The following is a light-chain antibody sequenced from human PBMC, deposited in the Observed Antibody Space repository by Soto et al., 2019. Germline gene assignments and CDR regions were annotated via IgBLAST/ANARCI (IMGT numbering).Light chain of an antibody. CDR2: WAS. CDR3: QQTRAYPST. CDR1: RSVLYKSNNKNH. Sequence: DIVMTQSPDSLAVSLGERATMNCKCSRSVLYKSNNKNHLAWYQQKPGQPPQLIIYWASTRESGVPERFSGSGSGTDFTLTISSLQAEDFASYYCQQTRAYPSTFGGGTKVDIK. V-gene: IGKV4-1*01. J-gene: IGKJ4*01.